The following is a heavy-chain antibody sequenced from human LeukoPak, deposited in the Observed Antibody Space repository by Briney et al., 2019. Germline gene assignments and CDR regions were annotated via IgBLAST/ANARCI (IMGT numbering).Heavy chain of an antibody. CDR3: ATDYRGGRGDFDY. CDR1: GYTLTELS. V-gene: IGHV1-24*01. Sequence: GASVKVSCKVSGYTLTELSMYWVRQAPGKGLEWMGSFDPEDDETIYAQKFQGRVTMTEDTSTDTAYMVLSSLRSEDTAVYYCATDYRGGRGDFDYWGQGTLVTVSS. CDR2: FDPEDDET. D-gene: IGHD1-14*01. J-gene: IGHJ4*02.